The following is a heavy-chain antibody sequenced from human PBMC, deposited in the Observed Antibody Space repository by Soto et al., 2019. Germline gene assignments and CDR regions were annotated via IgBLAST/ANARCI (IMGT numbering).Heavy chain of an antibody. D-gene: IGHD2-2*01. CDR2: INWNGGST. Sequence: GGSLRLSCAASGFTFDDYGMSWVRQAPGKGLEWVSGINWNGGSTGYADSVKGRFTISRDNAKNSLYLQMNSLRAEDTALYHCARTVVVPASIVKHHYYYYYYMDVRGKGTPVTVFS. J-gene: IGHJ6*03. CDR1: GFTFDDYG. CDR3: ARTVVVPASIVKHHYYYYYYMDV. V-gene: IGHV3-20*01.